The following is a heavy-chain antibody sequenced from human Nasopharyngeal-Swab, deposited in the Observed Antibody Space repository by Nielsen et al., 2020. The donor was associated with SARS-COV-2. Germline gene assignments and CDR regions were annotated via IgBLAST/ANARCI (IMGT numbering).Heavy chain of an antibody. J-gene: IGHJ4*02. D-gene: IGHD3-3*01. V-gene: IGHV4-28*01. Sequence: SETLSLTCAVSGYSISSSSWWCWIRQPPGKGLEWIGYIYYSGSTYYNPSLKSRVTMSVDTSKNQFSLKLSSVTAVDTAVYYCASITIFGVVIDYWGQGTLVTVSS. CDR3: ASITIFGVVIDY. CDR2: IYYSGST. CDR1: GYSISSSSW.